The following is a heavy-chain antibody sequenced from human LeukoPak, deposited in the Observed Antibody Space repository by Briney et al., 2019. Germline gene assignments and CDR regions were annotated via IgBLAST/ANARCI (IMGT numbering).Heavy chain of an antibody. Sequence: GGSLRLSCAASGFTFSSYAMSWVRQASGKGLEWVSAISGSGGSTYYADSVKGRFTISRDNSKNTLYLQMSSLRAEDTAVYYCARAVAENWFDPWGQGTLVTVSS. D-gene: IGHD6-19*01. CDR1: GFTFSSYA. CDR2: ISGSGGST. V-gene: IGHV3-23*01. CDR3: ARAVAENWFDP. J-gene: IGHJ5*02.